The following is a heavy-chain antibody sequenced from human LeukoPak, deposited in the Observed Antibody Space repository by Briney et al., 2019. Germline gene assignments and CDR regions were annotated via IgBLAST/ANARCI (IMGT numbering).Heavy chain of an antibody. V-gene: IGHV4-59*12. J-gene: IGHJ4*02. D-gene: IGHD5-18*01. CDR1: GGSISSYY. CDR3: ARRAMVRKKPFDY. CDR2: IYYSGST. Sequence: SETLSLTCTVSGGSISSYYWSWIRQPPGKGLEWIGYIYYSGSTNYNPSLKSRVTISVDTSKNQFSLKLSSVTAADTAVYYCARRAMVRKKPFDYWGQGTLVTVSS.